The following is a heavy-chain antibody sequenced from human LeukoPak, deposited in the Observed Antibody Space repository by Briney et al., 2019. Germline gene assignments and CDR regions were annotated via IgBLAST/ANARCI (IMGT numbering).Heavy chain of an antibody. V-gene: IGHV4-34*01. Sequence: SETLSLTCAVYGGSFSGYYWSWIRQPPGKGLEWIGEINHSGSTNYNPSLKSRVTISVDTSKNQFSLKLSSVTAADTAVYYCARKDYGDHRGFDYWGQGTLVTVSS. CDR1: GGSFSGYY. CDR3: ARKDYGDHRGFDY. J-gene: IGHJ4*02. D-gene: IGHD4-17*01. CDR2: INHSGST.